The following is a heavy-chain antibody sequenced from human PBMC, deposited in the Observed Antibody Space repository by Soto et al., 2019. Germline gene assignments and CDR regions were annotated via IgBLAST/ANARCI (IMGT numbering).Heavy chain of an antibody. J-gene: IGHJ4*02. D-gene: IGHD4-17*01. V-gene: IGHV4-59*01. CDR3: ARASPYGDYALDY. CDR2: ISYSGST. Sequence: ETLSLTCTVSGGSISSYYWIWIRQPPGKGLEWIGYISYSGSTNYNPSLKSRPTISVDTSKNQFSLKLRSVTAADTAVYYCARASPYGDYALDYWGQGTLVTVSS. CDR1: GGSISSYY.